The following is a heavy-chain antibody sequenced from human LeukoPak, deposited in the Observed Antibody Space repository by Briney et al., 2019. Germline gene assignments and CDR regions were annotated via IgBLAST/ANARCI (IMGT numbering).Heavy chain of an antibody. D-gene: IGHD1-26*01. J-gene: IGHJ4*02. V-gene: IGHV5-51*01. CDR1: GCSFTSYW. Sequence: GESLKISCKGSGCSFTSYWIGWVRQMPGKGLEWMGSIYPGDSDTRYSPSFQGQVTISVDKSISTAYVQWISLKASDTAMYYCARRSGTYYYFDYWGQGTLVTVSS. CDR2: IYPGDSDT. CDR3: ARRSGTYYYFDY.